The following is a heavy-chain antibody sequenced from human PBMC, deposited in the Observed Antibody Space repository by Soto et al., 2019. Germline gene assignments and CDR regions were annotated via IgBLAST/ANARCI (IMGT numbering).Heavy chain of an antibody. CDR2: IWYDGSNK. V-gene: IGHV3-33*01. CDR3: AREGSSSPRLGMDV. J-gene: IGHJ6*02. D-gene: IGHD6-6*01. CDR1: GFTFSSYG. Sequence: GGSLRLSCAASGFTFSSYGMHWVRQAPGKGLEWVAAIWYDGSNKYYADSVKGRFTISRDNSKNTLYLQMNSLRAEDTAVYYCAREGSSSPRLGMDVWGQGTTGTVSS.